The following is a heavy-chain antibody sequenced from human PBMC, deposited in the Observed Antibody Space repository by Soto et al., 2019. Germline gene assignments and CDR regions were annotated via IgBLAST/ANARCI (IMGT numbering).Heavy chain of an antibody. D-gene: IGHD3-3*01. CDR1: GFTFSSYA. V-gene: IGHV3-23*01. J-gene: IGHJ6*02. CDR2: ISGSGGST. CDR3: AKDHRGFGVGSASGV. Sequence: PGGSLRLSCAASGFTFSSYAMSWVRQAPGKGLEWVSAISGSGGSTYYADSVKGRFTISRDNSKNTLYLQMNSLRAEDTAVYYCAKDHRGFGVGSASGVWGQGTAVTVSS.